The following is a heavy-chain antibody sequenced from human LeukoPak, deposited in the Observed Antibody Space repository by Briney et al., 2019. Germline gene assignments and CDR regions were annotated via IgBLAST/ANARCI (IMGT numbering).Heavy chain of an antibody. Sequence: GASMKVSCKASGYTFTGYSIHWLRQASGQELEWRGWINPNRGGTNYAHKFQGRVTMTRDTSISTAYMELSRLRSDDTAVYYCARNGYTYGNDAFNIWGQGTMVTVSS. J-gene: IGHJ3*02. D-gene: IGHD5-24*01. V-gene: IGHV1-2*02. CDR2: INPNRGGT. CDR3: ARNGYTYGNDAFNI. CDR1: GYTFTGYS.